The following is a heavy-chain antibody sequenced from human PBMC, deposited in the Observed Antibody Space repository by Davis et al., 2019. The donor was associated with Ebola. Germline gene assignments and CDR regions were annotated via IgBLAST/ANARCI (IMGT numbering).Heavy chain of an antibody. J-gene: IGHJ4*02. CDR3: AHLGPQRYCSGGGCHGYLDY. D-gene: IGHD2-15*01. V-gene: IGHV1-69*13. Sequence: SVKVSCKAVGGTLTSYAMTWVRQAPGQGLEWLGGIIPVFRTANYAQKFQGRVTITADESTRTAYMELSGLRSEDTAVYYCAHLGPQRYCSGGGCHGYLDYWGQGTLVIVSS. CDR2: IIPVFRTA. CDR1: GGTLTSYA.